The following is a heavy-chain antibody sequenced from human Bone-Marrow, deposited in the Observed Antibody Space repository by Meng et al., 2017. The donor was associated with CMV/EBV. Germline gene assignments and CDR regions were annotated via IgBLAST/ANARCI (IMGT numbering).Heavy chain of an antibody. D-gene: IGHD6-6*01. V-gene: IGHV4-39*01. J-gene: IGHJ4*02. CDR3: GRVEQLVSDY. Sequence: SETLSLTCTVSGGSISSSSYYWGWIRQPPGKGLEWIGSIYYSGSTYYNPSLKSRVTISVDTSKNQFSLKLSSVTAADTATYFCGRVEQLVSDYWGQGMRVTGSS. CDR1: GGSISSSSYY. CDR2: IYYSGST.